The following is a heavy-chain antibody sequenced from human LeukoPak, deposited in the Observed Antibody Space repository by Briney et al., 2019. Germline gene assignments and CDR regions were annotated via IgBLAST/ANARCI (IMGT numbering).Heavy chain of an antibody. Sequence: GRSLRLSCAASGFTFSSYGMHWVRQAPGKGLEWVAVIWYDGSNKYYADSVKGRFTISRDNSKNTLYLQMNSLRAEDTAVYYCAKDGEASSGYYYFDYWGQGTLVTVSS. V-gene: IGHV3-33*06. CDR1: GFTFSSYG. CDR2: IWYDGSNK. CDR3: AKDGEASSGYYYFDY. D-gene: IGHD3-22*01. J-gene: IGHJ4*02.